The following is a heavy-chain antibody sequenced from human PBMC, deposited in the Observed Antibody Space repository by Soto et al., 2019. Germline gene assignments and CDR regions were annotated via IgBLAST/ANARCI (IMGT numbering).Heavy chain of an antibody. CDR2: IIPIFGTA. J-gene: IGHJ4*02. D-gene: IGHD1-26*01. Sequence: QVQLVQSGAEVKKPGSSVKVSCKASGGTFSSYAISWVRQAPGQGLEWMGGIIPIFGTANYAQKLQGRVTFTADESTSTACMELSRLRSEDTVVYYCASECGSYYYFDYWGQGTLVPVSS. V-gene: IGHV1-69*01. CDR3: ASECGSYYYFDY. CDR1: GGTFSSYA.